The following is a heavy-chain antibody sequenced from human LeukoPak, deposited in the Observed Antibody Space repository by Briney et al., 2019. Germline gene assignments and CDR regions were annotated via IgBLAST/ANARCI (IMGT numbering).Heavy chain of an antibody. J-gene: IGHJ4*02. CDR3: ATLYDFWSAYYPN. Sequence: GGSLRLSCAASGFTFDDYGMSWVRQAPGKGLEWVSGINWSGGSTGYADSVRGRFTISRDNAKNSLYLQMNSLRAEDTALYYCATLYDFWSAYYPNWGQGTLVTVSS. D-gene: IGHD3-3*01. V-gene: IGHV3-20*04. CDR2: INWSGGST. CDR1: GFTFDDYG.